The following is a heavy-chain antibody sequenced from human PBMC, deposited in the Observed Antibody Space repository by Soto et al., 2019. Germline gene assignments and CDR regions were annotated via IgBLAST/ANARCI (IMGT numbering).Heavy chain of an antibody. CDR1: GGTFSSYA. D-gene: IGHD2-15*01. J-gene: IGHJ4*02. V-gene: IGHV1-69*13. CDR2: IIPIFGTA. CDR3: VRENCSGSSCYARPDY. Sequence: SVKVSCKASGGTFSSYATSWVRQAPGQGLQWMGGIIPIFGTANYAQKFQGRVTITADESTSTAYMELSSLRSEDTAVYYCVRENCSGSSCYARPDYWGPGTLVTVSS.